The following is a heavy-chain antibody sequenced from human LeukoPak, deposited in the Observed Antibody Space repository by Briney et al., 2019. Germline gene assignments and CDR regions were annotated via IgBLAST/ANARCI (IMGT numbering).Heavy chain of an antibody. D-gene: IGHD6-6*01. CDR2: INPNSGGT. CDR3: AREEIAAPYYYYYGMDV. V-gene: IGHV1-2*04. CDR1: GYTFTGYY. Sequence: ASVKVSCKASGYTFTGYYMHWVRQAPGQGLEWMGWINPNSGGTNYAQKFQGWVTMTRDTSISTAYMELSRLRSDDTAVYYCAREEIAAPYYYYYGMDVWGQGTTVTVSS. J-gene: IGHJ6*02.